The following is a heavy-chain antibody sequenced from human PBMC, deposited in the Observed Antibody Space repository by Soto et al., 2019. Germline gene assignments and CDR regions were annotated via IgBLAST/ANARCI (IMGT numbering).Heavy chain of an antibody. D-gene: IGHD6-19*01. CDR1: GYSFTSYW. CDR3: ARMWAVAGLYYYYGMDV. J-gene: IGHJ6*02. Sequence: PGESLKISCKGSGYSFTSYWIGWVRQMPGKGLEWMGIIYPGDSDTRYSPSFQGQVTISADNAKNTLYLQMNSLRAEDTAVYYCARMWAVAGLYYYYGMDVWGQGTTVTVSS. V-gene: IGHV5-51*01. CDR2: IYPGDSDT.